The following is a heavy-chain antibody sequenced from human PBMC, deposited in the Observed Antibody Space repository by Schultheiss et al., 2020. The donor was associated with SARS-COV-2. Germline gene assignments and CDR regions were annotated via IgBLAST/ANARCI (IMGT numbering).Heavy chain of an antibody. D-gene: IGHD3-16*01. CDR1: GFTFSDYY. J-gene: IGHJ4*02. CDR2: ISSSDSII. CDR3: ARAERIGGAPVGLGY. Sequence: GGSLRLSCAASGFTFSDYYMSWIRQAPGKGLEWVSYISSSDSIIYYADSVEGRFTISRDNAKNSLYLQMNSLRGEDTAVYYCARAERIGGAPVGLGYWGQGALVTVSS. V-gene: IGHV3-11*04.